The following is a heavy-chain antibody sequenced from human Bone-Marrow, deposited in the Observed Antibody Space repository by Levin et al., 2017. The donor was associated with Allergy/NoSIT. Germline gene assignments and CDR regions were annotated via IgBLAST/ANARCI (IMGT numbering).Heavy chain of an antibody. D-gene: IGHD6-19*01. Sequence: GGSLRLSCAASGFTFSNYAMHWVRQAPGKGLDWVAVISYDGSNKFYSDSVKGRFIISRDNSKNTLYLQMNSLRAEDTALYYCARDTLSSSGWFYYFGMDVWGQGTTVTVSS. CDR1: GFTFSNYA. V-gene: IGHV3-30-3*01. CDR3: ARDTLSSSGWFYYFGMDV. CDR2: ISYDGSNK. J-gene: IGHJ6*02.